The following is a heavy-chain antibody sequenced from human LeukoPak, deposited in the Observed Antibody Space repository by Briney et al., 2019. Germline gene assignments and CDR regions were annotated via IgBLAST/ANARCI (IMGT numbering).Heavy chain of an antibody. CDR3: ARNYYDSSAYYYFDY. CDR1: GFTVSSSY. CDR2: IYSGGGT. Sequence: GGSLRLSCAASGFTVSSSYMNWVRQAPGKGLEWVSLIYSGGGTYYADSVKGRFTISRDNSKNTLHLQMNSLRAEDTAVYYCARNYYDSSAYYYFDYWGQGTLVTVSS. D-gene: IGHD3-22*01. V-gene: IGHV3-66*01. J-gene: IGHJ4*02.